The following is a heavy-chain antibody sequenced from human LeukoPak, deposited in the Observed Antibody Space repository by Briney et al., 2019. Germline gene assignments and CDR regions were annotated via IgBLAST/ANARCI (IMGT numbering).Heavy chain of an antibody. Sequence: SETLSLTCTVSGGSISSGSYYWSWIRQPAGKGLEWIGRIYTSGSTNYNPSLKSRVTISVDTSKNQFSLKLSSVTAADTAVYYCASSRGGDIVVVVAATYYMDVWGKGTTVTVSS. CDR1: GGSISSGSYY. CDR3: ASSRGGDIVVVVAATYYMDV. D-gene: IGHD2-15*01. J-gene: IGHJ6*03. V-gene: IGHV4-61*02. CDR2: IYTSGST.